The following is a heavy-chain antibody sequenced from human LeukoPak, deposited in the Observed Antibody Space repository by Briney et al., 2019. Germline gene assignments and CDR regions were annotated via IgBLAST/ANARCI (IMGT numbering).Heavy chain of an antibody. CDR3: ARDLNNFYYMDD. CDR1: GYTLTSYH. Sequence: GASVKVSCKASGYTLTSYHMHWVRQAPGQGLEWMGKINPRDVTITYAQKFQGRVTMTRDVSTSTVYMELSSLRSDDTAVYYCARDLNNFYYMDDWGKGTTVIVSS. D-gene: IGHD2/OR15-2a*01. J-gene: IGHJ6*03. CDR2: INPRDVTI. V-gene: IGHV1-46*01.